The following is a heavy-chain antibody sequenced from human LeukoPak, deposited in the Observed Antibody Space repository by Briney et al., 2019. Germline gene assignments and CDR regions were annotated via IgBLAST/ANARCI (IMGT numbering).Heavy chain of an antibody. CDR3: ARDRGYYDSSGYYEDDAFDI. Sequence: ASVKVSCKVSGYTLTELSMHWVRQAPGKGLEWMGGFDPEDGETIYAQKLQGRVTMTTDTSTSTAYMELRSLRSDDTAVYYCARDRGYYDSSGYYEDDAFDIWGQGTMVTVSS. CDR2: FDPEDGET. D-gene: IGHD3-22*01. J-gene: IGHJ3*02. CDR1: GYTLTELS. V-gene: IGHV1-24*01.